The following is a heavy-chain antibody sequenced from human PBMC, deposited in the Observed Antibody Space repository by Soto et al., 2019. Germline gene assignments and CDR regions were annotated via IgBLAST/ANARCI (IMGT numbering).Heavy chain of an antibody. D-gene: IGHD2-15*01. J-gene: IGHJ4*02. CDR2: INPFFGAA. CDR3: ARDYGHDCSGGNCYFYF. CDR1: GGTFSTYS. Sequence: QVQLVQSGAEVKKPGCSVKVSCKASGGTFSTYSINWVRQGPGQGLEWMGGINPFFGAANYAQKFQGRVTITADESTSTAHMELISLRSDDTAVYYCARDYGHDCSGGNCYFYFWGQGTLVTVSS. V-gene: IGHV1-69*01.